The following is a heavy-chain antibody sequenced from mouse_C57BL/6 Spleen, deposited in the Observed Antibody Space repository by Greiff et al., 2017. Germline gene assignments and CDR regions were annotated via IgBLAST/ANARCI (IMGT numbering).Heavy chain of an antibody. CDR1: GYTFTSYW. Sequence: QVQLQQSGAELVMPGASVKLSCKASGYTFTSYWMHWVKQRPGQGLEWIGEIDPSDSYTNYNQKFKGKSTLTVDKSSSTAYMQLSSLTSEDSAVYYCANLDSSGPFAYWGQGTLVTVSA. CDR2: IDPSDSYT. CDR3: ANLDSSGPFAY. V-gene: IGHV1-69*01. D-gene: IGHD3-2*02. J-gene: IGHJ3*01.